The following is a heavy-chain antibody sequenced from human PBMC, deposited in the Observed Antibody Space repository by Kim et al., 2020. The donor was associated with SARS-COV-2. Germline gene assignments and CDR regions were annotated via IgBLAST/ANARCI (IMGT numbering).Heavy chain of an antibody. V-gene: IGHV3-48*04. CDR3: ARGIAAAPSSDAFDI. CDR1: GFTFSSYS. Sequence: GGSLRLSCAASGFTFSSYSMNWVRQAPGKGLEWVSYISSSSSTIYYADSVKGRFTISRDNAKNSLYLQMNSLRAEDTAVYYCARGIAAAPSSDAFDIWGQGTMVTVSS. D-gene: IGHD6-13*01. J-gene: IGHJ3*02. CDR2: ISSSSSTI.